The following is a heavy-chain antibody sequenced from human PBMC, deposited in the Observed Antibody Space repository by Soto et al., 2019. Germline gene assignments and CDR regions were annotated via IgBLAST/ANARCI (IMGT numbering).Heavy chain of an antibody. J-gene: IGHJ4*02. Sequence: TGGSLRLSCAASGFTFSSYAMHWVRQAPGKGLEWVAVISYDGSNKYYADSVKGRFTISRDNSKNTLYLQMNSLRAEDTAVYYCARVPVEMATITAEWVDYWGQGTLVTVSS. CDR3: ARVPVEMATITAEWVDY. V-gene: IGHV3-30-3*01. D-gene: IGHD5-12*01. CDR1: GFTFSSYA. CDR2: ISYDGSNK.